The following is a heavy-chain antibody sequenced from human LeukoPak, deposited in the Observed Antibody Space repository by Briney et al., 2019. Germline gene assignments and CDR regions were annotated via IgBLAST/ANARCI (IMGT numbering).Heavy chain of an antibody. V-gene: IGHV4-39*01. CDR3: ARHQRWLQFDDY. Sequence: PSETLSLTCTVSGGSISSSSYYWGWIRQPPGKGREGIGSIYYSGSTYYNPSLKSRVTISVDTAKNQFSLKLSSVTAADTAVYYCARHQRWLQFDDYWGQGTLVTVSS. J-gene: IGHJ4*02. CDR1: GGSISSSSYY. CDR2: IYYSGST. D-gene: IGHD5-24*01.